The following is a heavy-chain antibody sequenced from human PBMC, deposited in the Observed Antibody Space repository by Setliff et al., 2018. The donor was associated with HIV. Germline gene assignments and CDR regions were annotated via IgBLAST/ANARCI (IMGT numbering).Heavy chain of an antibody. D-gene: IGHD3-3*01. CDR1: GGSISGYY. CDR3: ARAHHDFWSGYCPFDY. V-gene: IGHV4-4*09. CDR2: IYTSGST. J-gene: IGHJ4*02. Sequence: SETLSLTCTVSGGSISGYYWSWIRQPPGKGLEWIGYIYTSGSTNYNPSLKSRVTISVDTSQNRFSLKLSSVTAADTAVYFCARAHHDFWSGYCPFDYWGQGTLVTVSS.